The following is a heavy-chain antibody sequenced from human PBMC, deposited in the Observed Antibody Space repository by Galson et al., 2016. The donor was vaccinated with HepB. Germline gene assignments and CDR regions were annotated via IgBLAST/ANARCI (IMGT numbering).Heavy chain of an antibody. Sequence: SLRLSCAASGFTVSANYMSWVRQAPGKGLEWVSVIYSGGSAFYADSMKGRFTISRDNAKNSLYLRMNSLRAEDTAVYYCAREGLSDYGDYKYYYYALDVWGQGTTVTVSS. J-gene: IGHJ6*02. D-gene: IGHD4-17*01. CDR3: AREGLSDYGDYKYYYYALDV. CDR1: GFTVSANY. CDR2: IYSGGSA. V-gene: IGHV3-66*01.